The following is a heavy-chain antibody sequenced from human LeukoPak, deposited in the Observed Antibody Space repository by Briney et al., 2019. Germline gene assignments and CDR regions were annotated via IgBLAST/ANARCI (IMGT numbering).Heavy chain of an antibody. J-gene: IGHJ4*02. CDR2: IKQDASEK. CDR3: ARVSLAGAFFDS. D-gene: IGHD6-13*01. CDR1: GCTFSSYW. Sequence: GGSLRLSCAASGCTFSSYWMSWVRQAPGKGLEWVANIKQDASEKYYVASVTGRFTIFKDNAKNSLYLQMNSLRAEDTAVYFCARVSLAGAFFDSWGQGTLVTVAS. V-gene: IGHV3-7*01.